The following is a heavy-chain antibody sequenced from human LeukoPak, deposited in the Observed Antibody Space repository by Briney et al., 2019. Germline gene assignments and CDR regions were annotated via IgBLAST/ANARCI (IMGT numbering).Heavy chain of an antibody. Sequence: ASVKVSCKASGYTISNYAFTRVRQAPGQGLEWMGWISVFNGNTKYAQKLQGRVTMTTDTSTSTAYMELRSLTSDDTAVYYCARDRIGGTYYDYWGQGTLVTVSS. CDR3: ARDRIGGTYYDY. D-gene: IGHD1-26*01. CDR1: GYTISNYA. J-gene: IGHJ4*02. CDR2: ISVFNGNT. V-gene: IGHV1-18*01.